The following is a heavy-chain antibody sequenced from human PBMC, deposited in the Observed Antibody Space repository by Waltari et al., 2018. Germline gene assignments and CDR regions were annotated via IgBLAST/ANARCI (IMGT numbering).Heavy chain of an antibody. J-gene: IGHJ4*02. CDR3: ARDVSGYQTHFDY. CDR1: GGSISSYY. Sequence: QVQLQESGPGLVKPSETLSLTCTVSGGSISSYYWSWIRQPAGKGMEWIGRIYTSGSTNSNHSPKIRVTMSVDTSKNQFSLKLSSVTAADTAVYDCARDVSGYQTHFDYWGQGTLVTVSS. CDR2: IYTSGST. D-gene: IGHD3-22*01. V-gene: IGHV4-4*07.